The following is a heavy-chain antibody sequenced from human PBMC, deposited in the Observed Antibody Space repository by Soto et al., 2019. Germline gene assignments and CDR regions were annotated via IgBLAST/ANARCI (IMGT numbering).Heavy chain of an antibody. Sequence: QLQLQESGPGLVKPSQTLSLTCSVSGDSISSRVYYWGWIRHPPGKGLEWIGNFYYFGSTYYNPSLKSRVTISVDTYNNELSLRLRSVNAADTAVDYCATSTMTSNWFDPWGQGTLVTVSS. CDR3: ATSTMTSNWFDP. D-gene: IGHD3-3*01. V-gene: IGHV4-39*01. CDR2: FYYFGST. J-gene: IGHJ5*02. CDR1: GDSISSRVYY.